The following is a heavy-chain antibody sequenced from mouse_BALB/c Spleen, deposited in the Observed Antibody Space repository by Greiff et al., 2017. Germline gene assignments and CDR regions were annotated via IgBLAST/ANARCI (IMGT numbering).Heavy chain of an antibody. V-gene: IGHV1-54*01. CDR1: GYAFTNYL. CDR3: ARYYGSSFSYYFDY. CDR2: INPGSGGT. D-gene: IGHD1-1*01. Sequence: QVRLQQSGAELVRPGTSVKVSCKASGYAFTNYLIEWVKQRPGQGLEWIGVINPGSGGTNYNEKFKGKATLTADKSSSTAYMQLSSLTSDDSAVYFCARYYGSSFSYYFDYWGQGTTLTVSS. J-gene: IGHJ2*01.